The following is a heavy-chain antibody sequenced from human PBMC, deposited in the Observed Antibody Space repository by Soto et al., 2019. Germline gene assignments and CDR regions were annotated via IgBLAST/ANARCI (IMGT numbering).Heavy chain of an antibody. J-gene: IGHJ4*02. CDR2: IIPIFGTG. CDR1: GGTFSIYP. D-gene: IGHD3-22*01. Sequence: SVNVSCKASGGTFSIYPIRWVRQAPGQGLEWMGGIIPIFGTGNYAQKFQGRVTITAAKSTSTADMELSSLRSEDTAVYYCASYYYDSSGYYVVDYWRQGTLVTVSS. CDR3: ASYYYDSSGYYVVDY. V-gene: IGHV1-69*06.